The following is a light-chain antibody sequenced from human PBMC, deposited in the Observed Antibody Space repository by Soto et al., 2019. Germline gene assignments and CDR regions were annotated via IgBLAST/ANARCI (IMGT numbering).Light chain of an antibody. V-gene: IGKV3-20*01. CDR2: SAS. CDR3: QQYGYLVT. Sequence: LTQSPATLSVSPGERATLSCRASQRVSSNLAWYQQTPGRAPRLLIYSASSRATGIPDRFSGSGSGTDFTLTISRLEPEDFAMYYCQQYGYLVTFGGGTKVDIK. CDR1: QRVSSN. J-gene: IGKJ4*01.